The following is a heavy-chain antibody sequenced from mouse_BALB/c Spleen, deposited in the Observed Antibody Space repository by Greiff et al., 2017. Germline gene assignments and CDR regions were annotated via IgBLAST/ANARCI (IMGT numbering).Heavy chain of an antibody. CDR3: ARASTGTFAY. CDR1: GFTFTDYY. CDR2: IRNKANGYTT. D-gene: IGHD4-1*02. Sequence: EVMLVESGGGLVQPGGSLRLSCATSGFTFTDYYMSWVRQPPGKALEWLGFIRNKANGYTTEYSASVKGRFTISRDNSQSILYLQMNTLRAEDSATYYCARASTGTFAYWGQGTLVTVAA. V-gene: IGHV7-3*02. J-gene: IGHJ3*01.